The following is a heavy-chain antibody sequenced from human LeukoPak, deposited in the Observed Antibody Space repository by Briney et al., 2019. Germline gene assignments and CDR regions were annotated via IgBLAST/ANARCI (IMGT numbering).Heavy chain of an antibody. CDR2: FDPEDGET. CDR3: ARNYDYVWGSYRFHPLDY. J-gene: IGHJ4*02. D-gene: IGHD3-16*02. CDR1: GYTLTELS. Sequence: ASVKVSCKVSGYTLTELSMHWVRQAPGKGLEWMGGFDPEDGETIYAQKFQGRVTMTEDTSTDTAYMELSSLRSEDTAVYYCARNYDYVWGSYRFHPLDYWGQGTLVTVSS. V-gene: IGHV1-24*01.